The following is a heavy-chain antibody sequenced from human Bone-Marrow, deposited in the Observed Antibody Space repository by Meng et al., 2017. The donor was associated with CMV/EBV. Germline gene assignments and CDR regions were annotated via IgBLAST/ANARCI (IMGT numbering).Heavy chain of an antibody. CDR3: AKFVVVPAATDY. CDR2: IRYDGSNK. V-gene: IGHV3-30*02. Sequence: GESLKISCAASGFTFSSYGMHWVRQAPGKGLEWVAFIRYDGSNKYYADSVKGRFTISRDNSKNTLYLQMNSLRAEDTAVYSCAKFVVVPAATDYWGQGTLVTVSS. CDR1: GFTFSSYG. D-gene: IGHD2-2*01. J-gene: IGHJ4*02.